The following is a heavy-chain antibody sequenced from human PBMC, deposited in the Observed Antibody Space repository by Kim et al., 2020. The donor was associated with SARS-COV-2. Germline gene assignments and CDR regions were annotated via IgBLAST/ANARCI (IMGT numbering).Heavy chain of an antibody. V-gene: IGHV4-34*01. CDR3: ARGRAGVVPAPILGIGPYYDYFIIDV. J-gene: IGHJ6*02. Sequence: SETLSLTCAVYGGSFSGHYWNWIRQPPGKGLEWIGHVHESGITTYTPSLQSRVAISVDTSKNQVSLKLTSVTAADTAFYYCARGRAGVVPAPILGIGPYYDYFIIDVWGHGTTVTVSS. CDR1: GGSFSGHY. CDR2: VHESGIT. D-gene: IGHD2-2*02.